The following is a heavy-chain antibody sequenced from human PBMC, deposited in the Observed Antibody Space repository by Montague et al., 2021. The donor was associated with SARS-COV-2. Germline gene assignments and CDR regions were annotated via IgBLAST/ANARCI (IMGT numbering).Heavy chain of an antibody. D-gene: IGHD2-2*01. CDR3: ARRGVVVIPAVVEYYYGMDV. CDR1: GGSISSYY. J-gene: IGHJ6*02. V-gene: IGHV4-59*01. Sequence: SETLSLTCTVSGGSISSYYWNWIRQSPGKGLEWIGYINYSGSANXNPYLTSRVTISVDTSTNKLSLNLSSVTAADTAVYYYARRGVVVIPAVVEYYYGMDVWGQGTTVTVSS. CDR2: INYSGSA.